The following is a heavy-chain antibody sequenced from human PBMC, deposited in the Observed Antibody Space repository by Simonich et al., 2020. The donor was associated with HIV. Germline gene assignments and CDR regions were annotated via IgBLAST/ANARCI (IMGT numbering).Heavy chain of an antibody. D-gene: IGHD1-26*01. Sequence: QVQLVESGGGVVQPGRSLRLSCAASGFTFSSYGMHWVRQARGKGLGWVAVIWYDGSNKYYADSVKGRFTISRDNSKNTLYLQMNSLRAEDTAVYYCARDLLPWELLDYWGQGTLVTVSS. CDR1: GFTFSSYG. CDR3: ARDLLPWELLDY. J-gene: IGHJ4*02. V-gene: IGHV3-33*01. CDR2: IWYDGSNK.